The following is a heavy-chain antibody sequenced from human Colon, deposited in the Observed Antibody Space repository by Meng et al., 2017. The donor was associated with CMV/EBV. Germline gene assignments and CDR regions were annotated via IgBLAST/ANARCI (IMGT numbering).Heavy chain of an antibody. V-gene: IGHV4-59*01. CDR1: GDSINGYY. CDR3: ARGLSLPLSVDAFDV. D-gene: IGHD1-14*01. CDR2: FFSSGST. Sequence: SETLSLTCIVSGDSINGYYWSWIRQPPGKRLEWIGYFFSSGSTKYNPSLKSRATISQDTTKSQFSLNLNSVTAADTAFYFCARGLSLPLSVDAFDVWGRGTLVTVS. J-gene: IGHJ3*01.